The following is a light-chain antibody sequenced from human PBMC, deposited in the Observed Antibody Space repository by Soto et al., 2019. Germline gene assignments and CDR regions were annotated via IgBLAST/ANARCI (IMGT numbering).Light chain of an antibody. Sequence: LTQPASVSGSPGQSITISCTGTSSDVCGYNYVSWYQQHPGKAPKFMIYDVSNRPSGVSNRFSGSKSGNTASLTISGLQAEDEADYYCCSYTTSNTRQIVFGTGTKVTVL. V-gene: IGLV2-14*01. CDR2: DVS. CDR3: CSYTTSNTRQIV. CDR1: SSDVCGYNY. J-gene: IGLJ1*01.